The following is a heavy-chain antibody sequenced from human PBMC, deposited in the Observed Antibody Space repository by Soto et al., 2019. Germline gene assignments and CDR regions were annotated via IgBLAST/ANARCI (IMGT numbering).Heavy chain of an antibody. CDR2: ISAYNGNT. CDR1: GYTFTSYG. Sequence: ASVKVSCKASGYTFTSYGISWVRQAPGQGLEWMGWISAYNGNTNYAQKLQGRVTMTTDTSTSTAYMELRSLRSDDTAVYYCARDRDGYNKLPWNYWGQGTLVTVSS. J-gene: IGHJ4*02. CDR3: ARDRDGYNKLPWNY. D-gene: IGHD5-12*01. V-gene: IGHV1-18*01.